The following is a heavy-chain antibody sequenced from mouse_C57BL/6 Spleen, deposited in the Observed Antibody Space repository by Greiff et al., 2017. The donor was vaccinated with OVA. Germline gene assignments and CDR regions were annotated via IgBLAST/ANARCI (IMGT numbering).Heavy chain of an antibody. Sequence: EVKLMESGGGLVKPGGSLKLSCAASGFTFSDYGMHWVRQAPEKGLEWVAYISSGSSTIYYADTVKGRFTISRDNAKNTLFLQMTSLRSEDTAMYYCARGGIYDGYYAMDYWGQGTSVTVSS. V-gene: IGHV5-17*01. D-gene: IGHD2-12*01. CDR1: GFTFSDYG. CDR2: ISSGSSTI. J-gene: IGHJ4*01. CDR3: ARGGIYDGYYAMDY.